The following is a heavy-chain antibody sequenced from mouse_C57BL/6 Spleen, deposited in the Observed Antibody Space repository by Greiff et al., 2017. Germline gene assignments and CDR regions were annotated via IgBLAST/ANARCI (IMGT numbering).Heavy chain of an antibody. J-gene: IGHJ4*01. Sequence: VQLQQSGAELVRPGASVKLSCTASGFNIKDDYMHWVKQRPEQGLEWIGWIDPENGDTEYASKFQGKATITADTSSNTAYLQLSSLTSEDTAVYYCTTDGNPYAMDYWGQGTSGTVSS. CDR3: TTDGNPYAMDY. CDR1: GFNIKDDY. D-gene: IGHD2-1*01. V-gene: IGHV14-4*01. CDR2: IDPENGDT.